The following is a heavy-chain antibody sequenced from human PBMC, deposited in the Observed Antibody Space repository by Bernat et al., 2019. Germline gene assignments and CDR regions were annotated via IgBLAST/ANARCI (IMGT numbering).Heavy chain of an antibody. CDR1: GFSVSSSY. CDR2: IYSGGNT. Sequence: EVQLVETGGGLIQPGGSLRLSCAASGFSVSSSYMSWVRQAPGKGLEWVSIIYSGGNTYYADSVRGRFTISRDNSKNTLYLQMNNLSADDTAVDYCARERATVYDAFDIWGQGTIVTVSS. V-gene: IGHV3-53*02. J-gene: IGHJ3*02. D-gene: IGHD4-17*01. CDR3: ARERATVYDAFDI.